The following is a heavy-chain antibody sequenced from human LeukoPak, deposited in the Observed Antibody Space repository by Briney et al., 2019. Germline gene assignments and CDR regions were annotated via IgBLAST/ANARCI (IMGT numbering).Heavy chain of an antibody. CDR3: AREVGDIVVVPAAPIDYYGMDV. CDR2: ISSSGSTI. D-gene: IGHD2-2*01. J-gene: IGHJ6*02. CDR1: GGSMSRYY. V-gene: IGHV3-11*01. Sequence: LSLTCTVSGGSMSRYYWSWIRQPPGKGLEWVSYISSSGSTIYYADSVKGRFTISRDNAKNSLYLQMNSLRAEDTAVYYCAREVGDIVVVPAAPIDYYGMDVWGQGTTVTVSS.